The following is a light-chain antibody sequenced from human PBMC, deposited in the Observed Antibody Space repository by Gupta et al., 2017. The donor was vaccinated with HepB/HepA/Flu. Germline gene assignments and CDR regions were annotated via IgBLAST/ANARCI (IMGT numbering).Light chain of an antibody. Sequence: QSARLHPASVPGPQGQQLTIPCPGTSSAVWSDHLVNWYQQHPGKAPKLMIYEVSKRPSGVSKRCSGSKYGNTASLTISGHQAEVEADYYCCSYSGSSTYVFGTGTKVTVL. J-gene: IGLJ1*01. CDR2: EVS. V-gene: IGLV2-23*02. CDR3: CSYSGSSTYV. CDR1: SSAVWSDHL.